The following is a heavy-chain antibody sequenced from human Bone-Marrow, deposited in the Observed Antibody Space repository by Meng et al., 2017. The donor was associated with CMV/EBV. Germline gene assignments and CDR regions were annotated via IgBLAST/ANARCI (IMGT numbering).Heavy chain of an antibody. CDR1: GFTFSNYA. V-gene: IGHV3-30*04. J-gene: IGHJ2*01. D-gene: IGHD3-3*01. Sequence: GESLKISCVGSGFTFSNYAMHWIRQAPGKGLEWVAVISYDGSKEYYGDSVKGRFTISRDNSKNTLYLQMNSLTTEDTAVYSCARDRDFGVVIGANWYFDLWGRGTLVTVS. CDR2: ISYDGSKE. CDR3: ARDRDFGVVIGANWYFDL.